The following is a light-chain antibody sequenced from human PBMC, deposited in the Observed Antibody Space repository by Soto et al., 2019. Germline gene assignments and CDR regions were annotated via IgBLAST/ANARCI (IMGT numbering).Light chain of an antibody. V-gene: IGKV1-39*01. Sequence: DIQMTQSPSSLSASVGDRVTITFLASQSFSSYLNWYQQKPGKAPNLLIYAASSLQSGVPSRFSGSGSGTDFTLTISSLQPEDIATYYCQQGYSTPRTFGQGTKVDIK. J-gene: IGKJ1*01. CDR2: AAS. CDR3: QQGYSTPRT. CDR1: QSFSSY.